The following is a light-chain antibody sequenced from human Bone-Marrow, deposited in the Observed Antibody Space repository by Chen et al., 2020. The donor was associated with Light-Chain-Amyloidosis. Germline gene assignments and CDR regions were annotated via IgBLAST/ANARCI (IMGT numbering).Light chain of an antibody. Sequence: QSALTQPASVAGSVGQSITISCTGTSTDVGHHNLVSWYQQHPGEAPKLMIYEDSARPSGVSNRVSGSKSGNTASLTISGLQTEDQADYYCCSSSDTDTLIFGTGTRLTVL. CDR1: STDVGHHNL. CDR2: EDS. CDR3: CSSSDTDTLI. J-gene: IGLJ2*01. V-gene: IGLV2-23*01.